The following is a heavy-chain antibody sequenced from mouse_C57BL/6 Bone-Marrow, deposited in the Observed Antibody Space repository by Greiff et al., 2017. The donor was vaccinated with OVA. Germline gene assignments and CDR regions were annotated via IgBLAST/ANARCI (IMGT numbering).Heavy chain of an antibody. Sequence: EVQGVESGGGLVQPGGSMKLSCVASGFTFSNYWMNWVRQSPEKGLEWVAQIRLKSDNYATHYAESVNGRFTISRDDSKSSVYLQMNNLRAEDTGIYYCTGGVTSFVWGTGTTVTVSS. D-gene: IGHD2-1*01. CDR1: GFTFSNYW. CDR3: TGGVTSFV. J-gene: IGHJ1*03. CDR2: IRLKSDNYAT. V-gene: IGHV6-3*01.